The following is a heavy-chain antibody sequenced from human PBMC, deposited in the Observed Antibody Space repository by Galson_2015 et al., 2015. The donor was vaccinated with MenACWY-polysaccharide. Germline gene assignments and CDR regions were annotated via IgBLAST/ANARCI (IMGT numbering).Heavy chain of an antibody. CDR2: IKEDGSEK. D-gene: IGHD3-10*01. CDR3: ARGPYYNPPGPYSSFPY. V-gene: IGHV3-7*04. CDR1: GFTFTRYW. Sequence: SLRLSCAASGFTFTRYWMSWVRQAPGKGLEWVANIKEDGSEKSYVDSVKGRFTISRDNAKNSLYLQMDSLRAEDTAMYYCARGPYYNPPGPYSSFPYWAQGTLVTVS. J-gene: IGHJ4*02.